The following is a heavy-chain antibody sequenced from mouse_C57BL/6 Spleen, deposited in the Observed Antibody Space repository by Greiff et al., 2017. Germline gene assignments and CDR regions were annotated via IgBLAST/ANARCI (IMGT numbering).Heavy chain of an antibody. CDR2: IYPGDRDT. CDR3: GNWDVSDWYFDV. J-gene: IGHJ1*03. Sequence: VQLQQSGPELVKPGASVKMSCKASGYAFSSSWMNWVKQRPGKGLEWIGQIYPGDRDTHYNGKFKGKATLTADKSSSTAYMQLSSLTSEDSAVSFVGNWDVSDWYFDVWGTGTTVTVSS. D-gene: IGHD4-1*01. V-gene: IGHV1-82*01. CDR1: GYAFSSSW.